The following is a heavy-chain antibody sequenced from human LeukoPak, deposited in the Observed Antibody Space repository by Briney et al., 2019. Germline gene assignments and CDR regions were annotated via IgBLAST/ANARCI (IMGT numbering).Heavy chain of an antibody. J-gene: IGHJ6*03. CDR2: ISWDGGST. Sequence: GGSLRLSCAASGFTFSSYAMSWVRQAPGKGLEWVSLISWDGGSTYYADSVKGRFTISRDNSKNSLYLQMNSLRTEDTALYYCAKGGLELYYYMDVWGKGTTVTVSS. V-gene: IGHV3-43*02. D-gene: IGHD1-7*01. CDR3: AKGGLELYYYMDV. CDR1: GFTFSSYA.